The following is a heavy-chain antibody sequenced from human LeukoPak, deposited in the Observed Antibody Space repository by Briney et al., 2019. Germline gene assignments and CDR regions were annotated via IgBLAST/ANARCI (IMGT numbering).Heavy chain of an antibody. V-gene: IGHV3-21*01. CDR2: ISSSSSYI. CDR3: ARDPFSGSYYLIRASDI. J-gene: IGHJ3*02. Sequence: GGSLRLSCAASGFTFSSYSMNWVRQAPGKGLEWVSSISSSSSYIYYADSVKGRFTISRDNAKNSLYLQMNSLRAEDTAVYYCARDPFSGSYYLIRASDIWGQGTMVTVSS. CDR1: GFTFSSYS. D-gene: IGHD1-26*01.